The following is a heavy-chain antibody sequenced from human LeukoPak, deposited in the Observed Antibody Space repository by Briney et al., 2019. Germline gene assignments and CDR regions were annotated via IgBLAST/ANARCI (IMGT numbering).Heavy chain of an antibody. CDR3: ARGGIPYDSSGYHLNY. V-gene: IGHV1-3*01. J-gene: IGHJ4*02. CDR1: GYTFTSYA. D-gene: IGHD3-22*01. Sequence: GASVKVSCKASGYTFTSYAMHWVRQAPGQRLEWMGWINAGNGNTKYSQKFQGRVTITRDTSASTAYMELSSLRSEDTAVYYCARGGIPYDSSGYHLNYWGQGTLVTVSS. CDR2: INAGNGNT.